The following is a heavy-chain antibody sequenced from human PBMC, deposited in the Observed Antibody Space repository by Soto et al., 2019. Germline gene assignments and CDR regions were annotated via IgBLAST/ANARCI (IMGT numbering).Heavy chain of an antibody. CDR2: FDPEDGET. CDR1: GYTLTELS. Sequence: ASVKVSCKVSGYTLTELSMHWVRQAPGKGLEWMGGFDPEDGETIYAQKFQGRVTMTEDTSTDTAYMELSSLRSADTAVYYCARENPGYCSGGSCYSVIDYWGQGTLVTVSS. V-gene: IGHV1-24*01. D-gene: IGHD2-15*01. CDR3: ARENPGYCSGGSCYSVIDY. J-gene: IGHJ4*02.